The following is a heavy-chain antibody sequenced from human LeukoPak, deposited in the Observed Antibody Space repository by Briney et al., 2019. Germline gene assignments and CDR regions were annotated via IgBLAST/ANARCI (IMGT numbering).Heavy chain of an antibody. V-gene: IGHV3-23*01. CDR1: GFTFSSYA. CDR3: AKDRRLAVAGTCFDY. CDR2: ISGSGGST. Sequence: GWSLRLSCAASGFTFSSYAMSWVRQAPGKGLEWVSAISGSGGSTYYADSVKGRFTISRDNSKNTLYLQMNSLRAEDTAVYYCAKDRRLAVAGTCFDYWGQGTLVTVSS. D-gene: IGHD6-19*01. J-gene: IGHJ4*02.